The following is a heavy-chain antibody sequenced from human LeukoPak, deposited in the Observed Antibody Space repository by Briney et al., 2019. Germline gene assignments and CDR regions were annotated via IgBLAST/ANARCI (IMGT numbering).Heavy chain of an antibody. Sequence: PLETLSLTCIVSGGSISSSSHYWGWIRQPPGKGLEWIGSIYYSGSTNYNPSLKSRVTISVDTSKNQFSLKLSSVTAADTAVYYCARGLMMAVAGRGEFHYWGQGTLVTVSS. CDR1: GGSISSSSHY. D-gene: IGHD6-13*01. V-gene: IGHV4-39*07. CDR2: IYYSGST. CDR3: ARGLMMAVAGRGEFHY. J-gene: IGHJ4*02.